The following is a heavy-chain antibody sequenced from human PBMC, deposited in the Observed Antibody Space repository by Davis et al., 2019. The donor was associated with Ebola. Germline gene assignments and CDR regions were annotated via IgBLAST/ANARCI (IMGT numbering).Heavy chain of an antibody. J-gene: IGHJ4*02. V-gene: IGHV3-74*01. CDR2: INSDGSST. Sequence: GESLKISCAASGFTFSDYYMSWIRQAPGKGLVWVSRINSDGSSTSYADSVKGRFTISRDNAKNTLYLQMNSLRAEDTAVYYCARGEQQLADYWGQGTLVTVSS. CDR3: ARGEQQLADY. CDR1: GFTFSDYY. D-gene: IGHD6-13*01.